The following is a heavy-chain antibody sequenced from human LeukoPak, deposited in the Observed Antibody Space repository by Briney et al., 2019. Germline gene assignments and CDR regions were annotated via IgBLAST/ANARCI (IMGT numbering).Heavy chain of an antibody. V-gene: IGHV3-48*03. CDR1: GFTFSSYE. D-gene: IGHD6-19*01. J-gene: IGHJ4*02. CDR2: ISSSGSTI. CDR3: ARVDSSGWSYNDY. Sequence: PGGSLRLSCAASGFTFSSYEMNWVCQAPGKGLEWVSYISSSGSTIYYADSVKGRFTISRDNAKNSLYLQMNSLRAEDTAVYYCARVDSSGWSYNDYWGQGTLVTVSS.